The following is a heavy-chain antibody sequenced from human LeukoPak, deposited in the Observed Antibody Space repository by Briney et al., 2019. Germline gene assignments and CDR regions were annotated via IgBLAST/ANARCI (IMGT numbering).Heavy chain of an antibody. Sequence: SETLSLTSAVFGGSFSGYYWSWIRQPPGKGLEWIGEINHSGSTNYDPSLKSRVSISVDTSKNQFSLKLSSVTAADTAVYYCAREPYDSSGYYYHYWGQGTLVTVSS. J-gene: IGHJ4*02. CDR2: INHSGST. V-gene: IGHV4-34*01. CDR3: AREPYDSSGYYYHY. CDR1: GGSFSGYY. D-gene: IGHD3-22*01.